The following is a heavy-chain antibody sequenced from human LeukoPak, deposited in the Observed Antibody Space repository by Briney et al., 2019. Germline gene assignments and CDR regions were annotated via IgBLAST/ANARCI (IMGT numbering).Heavy chain of an antibody. Sequence: SQTLSLTCAISGASVSSNSAAWNWIRQSPSRGLEWLGRTYYRSKWYSYYAPSVKSRITINPDTSKNQFSLQLKSVTPEDTAVYYCARMVGLVSDYWGQGTLVTVSS. D-gene: IGHD3-10*01. V-gene: IGHV6-1*01. CDR1: GASVSSNSAA. CDR3: ARMVGLVSDY. CDR2: TYYRSKWYS. J-gene: IGHJ4*02.